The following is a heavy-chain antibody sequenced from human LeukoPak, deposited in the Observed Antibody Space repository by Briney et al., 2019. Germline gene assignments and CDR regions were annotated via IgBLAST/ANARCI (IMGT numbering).Heavy chain of an antibody. J-gene: IGHJ4*02. CDR2: ISYDGSIK. V-gene: IGHV3-30-3*01. D-gene: IGHD3-10*01. CDR1: GFTFSTYA. Sequence: PGGSLRLSCAASGFTFSTYAIHWVRQAPGKGLEWVAVISYDGSIKYYAGSVKGRFTISRDNSKNTLYLQMNSLRAEDTAMYYCARDFTAYGSGTYSALGDYWGQGTLVTVSS. CDR3: ARDFTAYGSGTYSALGDY.